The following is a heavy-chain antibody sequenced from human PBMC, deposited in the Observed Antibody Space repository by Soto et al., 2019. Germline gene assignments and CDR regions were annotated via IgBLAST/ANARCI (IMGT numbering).Heavy chain of an antibody. V-gene: IGHV3-30*04. CDR2: ISHDGSQK. CDR1: GFTFNSFT. D-gene: IGHD1-26*01. CDR3: ATWEERYFQD. J-gene: IGHJ1*01. Sequence: QVQLVESGGGVVQPGRSLRLSCAASGFTFNSFTMHWVRQAPGKGLEWVAVISHDGSQKYTADSVKGRFTISRDDSKNTLYLQMNSLRVEDTAIYYCATWEERYFQDWGQGTLVTVSS.